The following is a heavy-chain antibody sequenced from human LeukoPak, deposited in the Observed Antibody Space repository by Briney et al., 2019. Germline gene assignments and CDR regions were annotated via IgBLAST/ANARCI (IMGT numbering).Heavy chain of an antibody. D-gene: IGHD1-26*01. CDR1: GFTFDDHG. CDR2: ISWSSGII. CDR3: APEVWELQGASDI. Sequence: GRSLRLSCAASGFTFDDHGMHWVRQAPGKGLEWVSGISWSSGIIGYVDSVKGRFTISRDNAKNSLFLQMTSLRAEDTALYYCAPEVWELQGASDIWGQGTMVTVSS. V-gene: IGHV3-9*01. J-gene: IGHJ3*02.